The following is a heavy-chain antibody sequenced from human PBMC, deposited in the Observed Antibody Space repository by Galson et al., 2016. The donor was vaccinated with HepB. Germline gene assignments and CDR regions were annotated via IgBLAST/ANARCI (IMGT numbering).Heavy chain of an antibody. CDR1: GGSFRGFF. Sequence: ETLSLTCAVYGGSFRGFFWNWIRQSPGNGLEWIGEIDHRERTNYNPSLKSRLTLLVDTSKNQFSLRLTSFTAADTAVYFCARGHDGDSSRWDDAFDFWGQGTKVIVSS. CDR3: ARGHDGDSSRWDDAFDF. CDR2: IDHRERT. D-gene: IGHD6-13*01. J-gene: IGHJ3*01. V-gene: IGHV4-34*01.